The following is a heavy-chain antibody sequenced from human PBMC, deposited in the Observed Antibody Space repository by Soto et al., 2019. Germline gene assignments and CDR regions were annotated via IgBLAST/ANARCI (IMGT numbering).Heavy chain of an antibody. V-gene: IGHV1-18*01. D-gene: IGHD6-19*01. J-gene: IGHJ3*02. CDR2: ISAYNGNT. Sequence: ASVKVSCKASGYTFTSYGISWVRQAPGQGLEWMGWISAYNGNTNYAQKLQGRVTMTTDTSTSTAYMELRSLRSDDTAVYYCARERVEGIAVAGFSDAAFDIWGQGTMVTVSS. CDR1: GYTFTSYG. CDR3: ARERVEGIAVAGFSDAAFDI.